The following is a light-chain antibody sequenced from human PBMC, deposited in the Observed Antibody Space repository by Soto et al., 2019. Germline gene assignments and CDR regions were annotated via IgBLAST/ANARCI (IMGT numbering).Light chain of an antibody. CDR1: TSNIGADYD. Sequence: QSVLTQPPSVSGAPGQRVTISCTGSTSNIGADYDVHWYQQHPGAAPKLLIYDNENRPSGVPDRFSGSKSGTSASLAIAGLQAEDEADYYCQSHDNRRSGSVVFGGGTKLTVL. V-gene: IGLV1-40*01. CDR2: DNE. J-gene: IGLJ3*02. CDR3: QSHDNRRSGSVV.